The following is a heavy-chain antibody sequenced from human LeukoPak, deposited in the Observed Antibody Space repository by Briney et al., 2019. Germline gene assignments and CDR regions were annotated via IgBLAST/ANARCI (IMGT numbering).Heavy chain of an antibody. Sequence: GASVKVSCKASGYTFTSYDINWVRQAPGQGLEWMGWISGYNGNTNYAQKFQGRVTMTTDTSTSRAYMELRSLRSDDTAVYYCARALAAAGTFGVDYWGQGTLVTVSS. CDR2: ISGYNGNT. CDR1: GYTFTSYD. J-gene: IGHJ4*02. CDR3: ARALAAAGTFGVDY. V-gene: IGHV1-18*01. D-gene: IGHD6-13*01.